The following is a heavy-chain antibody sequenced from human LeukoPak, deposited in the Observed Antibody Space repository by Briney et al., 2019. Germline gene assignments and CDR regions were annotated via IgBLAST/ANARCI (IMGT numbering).Heavy chain of an antibody. J-gene: IGHJ4*02. D-gene: IGHD6-6*01. CDR1: GFTFSSYS. CDR3: AKDLVIYAPSLSSSLDY. CDR2: ISYDGSNK. V-gene: IGHV3-30*18. Sequence: GGSLRLSCAASGFTFSSYSMHWVRQAPGKGLEWVAVISYDGSNKYYADSVKGRFTISRDNSKNTLYLQMNSLRAEDTAVYYCAKDLVIYAPSLSSSLDYWGQGTLVTVSS.